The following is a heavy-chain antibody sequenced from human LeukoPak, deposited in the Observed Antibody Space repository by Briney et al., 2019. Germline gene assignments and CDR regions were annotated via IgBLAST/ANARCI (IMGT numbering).Heavy chain of an antibody. CDR3: ARDLDYDILTGYGWFDP. Sequence: KSSETLSLTCTVSGGSISSSSYYWGWIRQPPGKGLEWIGCIYYNGSTYYNPSLKSRVTMSVDTSKNQFSLKLSSVTAADTAVYYCARDLDYDILTGYGWFDPWGQGTLVTVSS. CDR2: IYYNGST. V-gene: IGHV4-39*07. J-gene: IGHJ5*02. D-gene: IGHD3-9*01. CDR1: GGSISSSSYY.